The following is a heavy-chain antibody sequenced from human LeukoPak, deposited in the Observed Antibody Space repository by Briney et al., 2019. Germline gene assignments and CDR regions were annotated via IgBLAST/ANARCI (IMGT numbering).Heavy chain of an antibody. J-gene: IGHJ4*02. V-gene: IGHV3-9*01. D-gene: IGHD6-19*01. CDR3: AKVRGTYSSGYFFDY. CDR1: GFTFDNYA. Sequence: GGSLRLSCAASGFTFDNYAMHWVRQAPGKGLEALSIRSGNSGYIGYADSVKGRFTISRDNAKKSLALQMNSLRAEDTAFYYCAKVRGTYSSGYFFDYWGQGTLVTVSS. CDR2: RSGNSGYI.